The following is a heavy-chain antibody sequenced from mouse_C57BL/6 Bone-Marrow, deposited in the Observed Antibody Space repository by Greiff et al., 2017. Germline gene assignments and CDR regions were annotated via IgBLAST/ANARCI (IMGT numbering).Heavy chain of an antibody. Sequence: VQLKESGPGLVKPSQSLSLTCSVTGYSITSGYYWNWIRQFPGNKLEWMGYISYDGSNNYNPSLKNRISITRDTSKNQFFLKLNSVTTEDTATYYCARSQPFAYWGQGTLVTVSA. V-gene: IGHV3-6*01. CDR1: GYSITSGYY. CDR3: ARSQPFAY. CDR2: ISYDGSN. J-gene: IGHJ3*01.